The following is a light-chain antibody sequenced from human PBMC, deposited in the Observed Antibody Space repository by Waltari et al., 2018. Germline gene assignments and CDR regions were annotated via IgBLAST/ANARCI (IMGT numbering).Light chain of an antibody. V-gene: IGKV1-39*01. Sequence: DIQLTQSQSSLSASVGDRVTLTCRASQYISNYLNWYQQRPGEAPKLLILAASTLQSGVPSRFRGSGSGTDFTLTIDSLQPEDFATYHCQQSYSSPHLTFGGGTKVEI. J-gene: IGKJ4*01. CDR3: QQSYSSPHLT. CDR1: QYISNY. CDR2: AAS.